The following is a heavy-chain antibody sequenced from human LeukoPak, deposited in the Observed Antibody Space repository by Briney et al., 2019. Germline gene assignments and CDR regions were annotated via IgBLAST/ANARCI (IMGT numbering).Heavy chain of an antibody. Sequence: PGGSLRLSCAASGFTFSSYAMSWVRQAPGKGLEWGLAISGSGGSTYYSGSVKGRFTISRDNSKITLYLQLNSLRADDTAVYYCGKDIFRDSSHPEYFQLWGQGTLVTVSS. CDR1: GFTFSSYA. J-gene: IGHJ1*01. CDR3: GKDIFRDSSHPEYFQL. D-gene: IGHD3-22*01. CDR2: ISGSGGST. V-gene: IGHV3-23*01.